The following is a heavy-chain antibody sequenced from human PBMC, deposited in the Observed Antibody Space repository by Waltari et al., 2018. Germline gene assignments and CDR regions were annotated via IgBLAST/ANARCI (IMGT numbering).Heavy chain of an antibody. CDR2: LSGSGDKT. Sequence: EVQLVASGGVLVQPGGSLRLSCLASGFTFSSYAMSWVGQAPGKGTEWVSGLSGSGDKTYYADSVKGRFTISRDKSKGSLYLQMNSLRAGDTAIYYCAKHRPPMFRGVIEGDYFDYWGQGILVRVSS. CDR3: AKHRPPMFRGVIEGDYFDY. CDR1: GFTFSSYA. D-gene: IGHD3-10*01. V-gene: IGHV3-23*04. J-gene: IGHJ4*02.